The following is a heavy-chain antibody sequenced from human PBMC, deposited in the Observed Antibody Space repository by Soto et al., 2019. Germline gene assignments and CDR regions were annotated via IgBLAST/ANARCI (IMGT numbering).Heavy chain of an antibody. Sequence: SETLSLTCTVSGDSISSYYWTWIRQPPGKGLEWIGCVYYSGSTSYNPSLKSRVTISVDVSKKHFSLKVNSVTAEDTAVYYCARGRQLEYYVDYWGQGTLVSVSS. CDR1: GDSISSYY. V-gene: IGHV4-59*12. D-gene: IGHD6-13*01. CDR2: VYYSGST. CDR3: ARGRQLEYYVDY. J-gene: IGHJ4*02.